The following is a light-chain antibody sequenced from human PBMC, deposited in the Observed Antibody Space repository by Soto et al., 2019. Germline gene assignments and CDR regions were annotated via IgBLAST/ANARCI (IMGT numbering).Light chain of an antibody. V-gene: IGKV3-20*01. J-gene: IGKJ1*01. CDR2: DAS. Sequence: EIVLTQSPGTLSLSPGEGATLSCRASQSISSNYLAWYQQTPGQAPRLLIYDASSRAAGIPDRFSGSGSGTDFTLTISRLEPEDFGVYYCQQYGGSPRTFGQGTKWIS. CDR1: QSISSNY. CDR3: QQYGGSPRT.